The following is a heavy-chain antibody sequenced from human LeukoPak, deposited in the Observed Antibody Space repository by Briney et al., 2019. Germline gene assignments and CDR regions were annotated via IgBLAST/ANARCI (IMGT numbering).Heavy chain of an antibody. V-gene: IGHV1-69*01. CDR2: IIPIFGTA. D-gene: IGHD2-8*01. CDR3: ARPHCTNGVCYRDAFDI. J-gene: IGHJ3*02. CDR1: GGTFSSYA. Sequence: SVKVSCKASGGTFSSYAISWVRQAPGQGLEWMGGIIPIFGTANYAQKFQGRVTITADESTSTAYMELSSLRSEDTAVYYCARPHCTNGVCYRDAFDIWGQGTMVTVSS.